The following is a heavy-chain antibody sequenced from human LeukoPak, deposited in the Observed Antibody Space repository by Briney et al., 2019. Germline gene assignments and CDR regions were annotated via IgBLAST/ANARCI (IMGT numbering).Heavy chain of an antibody. Sequence: SSETLSLTCTVSGGSISSSSYYWGWIRQPPGKGLEWIGSIYYSGSTNYNPSLKSRVTISVDTSKTQFSLKLSSVTAADTAVYYCARRNYGSGSYYNVLRDRKPIDYWGQGTLVTVSS. D-gene: IGHD3-10*01. CDR3: ARRNYGSGSYYNVLRDRKPIDY. CDR1: GGSISSSSYY. V-gene: IGHV4-39*07. CDR2: IYYSGST. J-gene: IGHJ4*02.